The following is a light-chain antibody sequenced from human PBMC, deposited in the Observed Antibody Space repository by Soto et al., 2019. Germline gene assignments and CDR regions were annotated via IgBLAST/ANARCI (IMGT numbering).Light chain of an antibody. J-gene: IGKJ1*01. CDR3: QQYNSYWT. Sequence: DIQMTQSPSTLSASVGDRVTITCRASQSLSSWLAWYQQKAGKAPKLLVYKASSLESGVQSRFSGSGSGTEFTLTISSLQPDDFATYYCQQYNSYWTFGQGTKVEIK. CDR2: KAS. V-gene: IGKV1-5*03. CDR1: QSLSSW.